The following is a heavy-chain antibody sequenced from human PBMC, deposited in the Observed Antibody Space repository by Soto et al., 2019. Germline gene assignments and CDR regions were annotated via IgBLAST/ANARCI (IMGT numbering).Heavy chain of an antibody. CDR3: AKQRYSSSWFSGSLEAADV. CDR2: ISYDGSNK. CDR1: GFPFSSYG. Sequence: GGSLRLSCAASGFPFSSYGIHWVRQAPGKGLEWVAVISYDGSNKYYADSVKGRFTISRDNSKNTLYLQMNSLRAEDTAVYYCAKQRYSSSWFSGSLEAADVWGQGTTVTVSS. D-gene: IGHD6-13*01. V-gene: IGHV3-30*18. J-gene: IGHJ6*02.